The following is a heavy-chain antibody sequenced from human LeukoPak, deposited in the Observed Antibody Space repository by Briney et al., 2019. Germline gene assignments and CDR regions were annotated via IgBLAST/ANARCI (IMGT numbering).Heavy chain of an antibody. CDR3: ARANLGDGYRRPYYYYMDV. J-gene: IGHJ6*03. V-gene: IGHV1-69*05. Sequence: SVGVSCKASGGTFSSYAISWVRQAPGQGLEWMGGIIPIFGTANYAQKFQGRVTITTDESTSTAYMELSSLRSEDTAVYYCARANLGDGYRRPYYYYMDVWGKGTTVTVSS. CDR1: GGTFSSYA. CDR2: IIPIFGTA. D-gene: IGHD5-24*01.